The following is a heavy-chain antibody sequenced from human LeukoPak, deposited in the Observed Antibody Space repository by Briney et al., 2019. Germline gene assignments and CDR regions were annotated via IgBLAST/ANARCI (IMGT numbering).Heavy chain of an antibody. Sequence: GGSLRLSCAASGSTFSDYYMSWIRQAPGKGLEWVSYISSSGSTIYYADSVKGRFTISRDNAKNSLYLQMNSLRAEDTAVYFCARAVTTHYFDYWGQGTLVTVSS. D-gene: IGHD4-17*01. CDR3: ARAVTTHYFDY. V-gene: IGHV3-11*01. CDR2: ISSSGSTI. CDR1: GSTFSDYY. J-gene: IGHJ4*02.